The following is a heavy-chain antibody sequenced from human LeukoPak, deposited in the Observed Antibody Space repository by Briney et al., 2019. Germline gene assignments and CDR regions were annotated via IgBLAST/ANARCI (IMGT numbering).Heavy chain of an antibody. D-gene: IGHD5-12*01. CDR2: MNPNSGNT. J-gene: IGHJ4*02. Sequence: AAVKVSCKASGYTFTSYDINWVRQAPGQGLEWMGWMNPNSGNTGYAQKFQGRVTMTRNTAISTADMELSSLRSEDTAAYYCARGAWEIVEADYWGPGTLVTVSS. V-gene: IGHV1-8*01. CDR1: GYTFTSYD. CDR3: ARGAWEIVEADY.